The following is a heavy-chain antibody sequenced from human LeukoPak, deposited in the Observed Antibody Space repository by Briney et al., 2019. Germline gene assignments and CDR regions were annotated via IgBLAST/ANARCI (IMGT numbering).Heavy chain of an antibody. V-gene: IGHV3-48*04. CDR2: ISGGGETT. Sequence: GGSLRLSCAASGFTFSRYWMSWVRQAPGKGLEWVSYISGGGETTYYAESVKGRFTISRDNAKSFLYLQLSGLRAEDTAVYYCARSGSFFDYWGQGTLVTVSS. CDR1: GFTFSRYW. J-gene: IGHJ4*02. D-gene: IGHD1-26*01. CDR3: ARSGSFFDY.